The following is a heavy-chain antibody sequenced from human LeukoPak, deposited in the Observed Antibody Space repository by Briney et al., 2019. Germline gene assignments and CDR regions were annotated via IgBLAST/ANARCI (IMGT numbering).Heavy chain of an antibody. CDR1: GFTFSSYG. V-gene: IGHV3-30*02. CDR2: IRYDGSNK. D-gene: IGHD2-2*01. CDR3: AKDDQVVPAAIGY. Sequence: PGGSLRLSCAASGFTFSSYGMHWVRQAPGKGLEWVAFIRYDGSNKYYADSVKGRFTISRDNSKNTLYLQMNSLRAEDTAVYYCAKDDQVVPAAIGYWGQGTLVTVSS. J-gene: IGHJ4*02.